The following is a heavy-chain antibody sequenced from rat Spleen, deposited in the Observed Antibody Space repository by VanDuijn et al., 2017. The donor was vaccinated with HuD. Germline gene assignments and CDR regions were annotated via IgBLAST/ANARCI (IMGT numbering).Heavy chain of an antibody. CDR3: ARRHYGYTDYFDY. Sequence: EVQLVESGGGLVQPGRSLKLSCAASGFIFSDSYMAWVRQAPTKGLEWVAYISTGGDNTYYRDSVKGRFTISRDNAKSTLYLQMDSLRSEDTATYYCARRHYGYTDYFDYWGQGVMVTVSS. CDR1: GFIFSDSY. J-gene: IGHJ2*01. CDR2: ISTGGDNT. V-gene: IGHV5-25*01. D-gene: IGHD1-6*01.